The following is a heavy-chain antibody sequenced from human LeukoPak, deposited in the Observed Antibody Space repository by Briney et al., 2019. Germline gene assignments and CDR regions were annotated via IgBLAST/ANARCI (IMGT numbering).Heavy chain of an antibody. Sequence: SGGSLRLSCAASGFTFSSYGMHWVRQAPGKGLEWVSVIYNGGSTYYADSVKGRFTISRDKSKNTLFLQMNSLRADDTAVYYCARVPPFIVGPSIDYWGQGTLVTVSS. V-gene: IGHV3-66*01. CDR2: IYNGGST. D-gene: IGHD1-26*01. J-gene: IGHJ4*02. CDR3: ARVPPFIVGPSIDY. CDR1: GFTFSSYG.